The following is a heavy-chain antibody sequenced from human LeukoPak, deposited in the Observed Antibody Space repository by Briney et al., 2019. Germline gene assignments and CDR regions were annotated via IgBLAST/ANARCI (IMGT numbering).Heavy chain of an antibody. CDR2: IYHSGST. CDR3: ARVSHYDSSGYGFDY. J-gene: IGHJ4*02. CDR1: GGSISSGGYS. Sequence: PSETLSLTCAVSGGSISSGGYSWSWIRQPPGKGLEWIGYIYHSGSTYYNPSLKSRVTISVDTSKNQFSLKLSSVTAADTAVYYCARVSHYDSSGYGFDYWGQGALVTVSS. V-gene: IGHV4-30-2*01. D-gene: IGHD3-22*01.